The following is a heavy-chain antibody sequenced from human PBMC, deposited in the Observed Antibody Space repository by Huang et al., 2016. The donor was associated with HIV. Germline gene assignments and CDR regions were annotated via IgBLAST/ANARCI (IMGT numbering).Heavy chain of an antibody. Sequence: EVQLVQSGAVVKKPGESLKISCKGSGYTFNGYWIGWVRQMHGKGLEWGVLIYPGDSDTTYSPAYQGQVTISADKSISTADLQWSGLKASDTAMYYCARQGVGDFVVEPTGLGAFDIWGQGTMVTVSS. CDR1: GYTFNGYW. V-gene: IGHV5-51*01. CDR3: ARQGVGDFVVEPTGLGAFDI. D-gene: IGHD2-2*01. CDR2: IYPGDSDT. J-gene: IGHJ3*02.